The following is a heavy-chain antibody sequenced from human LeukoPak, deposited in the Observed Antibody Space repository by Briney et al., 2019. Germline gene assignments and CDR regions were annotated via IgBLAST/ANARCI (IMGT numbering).Heavy chain of an antibody. J-gene: IGHJ4*02. CDR3: ARDQGSYYFDY. V-gene: IGHV3-30-3*01. CDR2: ISYDGSNK. Sequence: GGSLRLSCAASGFTFSSYAMHWVRQAPGKGLEWVAVISYDGSNKYYADSVKGRFTISRDNSRNTLYLQMNSLRAEDTAVYYCARDQGSYYFDYWGQGTQVTVSS. CDR1: GFTFSSYA.